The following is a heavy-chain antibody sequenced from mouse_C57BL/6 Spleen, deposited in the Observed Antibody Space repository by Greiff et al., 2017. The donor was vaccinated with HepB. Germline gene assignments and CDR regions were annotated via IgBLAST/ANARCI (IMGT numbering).Heavy chain of an antibody. V-gene: IGHV1-55*01. Sequence: QVQLQQSGAELVKPGASVKMSCKASGYTFTSYWITWVKQRPGQGLEWIGDIYPGSGSTNYNEKFKSKATLTVDTSSSTAYMQLSSLTSEDSAVYYGAREEGIYYDYDEFAYWGQWTLVTVAA. J-gene: IGHJ3*01. CDR3: AREEGIYYDYDEFAY. CDR2: IYPGSGST. D-gene: IGHD2-4*01. CDR1: GYTFTSYW.